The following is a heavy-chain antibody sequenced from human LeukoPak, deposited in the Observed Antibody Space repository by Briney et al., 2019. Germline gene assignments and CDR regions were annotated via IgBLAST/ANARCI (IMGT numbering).Heavy chain of an antibody. V-gene: IGHV1-2*06. CDR3: ASSIVVVVGLDY. CDR1: GYTFTGYY. Sequence: ASVKVSCKASGYTFTGYYMHWVRLAPGQGLEWMGRINPNSGGTNYAQKFQGRVTMTRDTSISTAYMELSRLRSDDTAVYYCASSIVVVVGLDYWGQGTLVTVSS. J-gene: IGHJ4*02. CDR2: INPNSGGT. D-gene: IGHD2-15*01.